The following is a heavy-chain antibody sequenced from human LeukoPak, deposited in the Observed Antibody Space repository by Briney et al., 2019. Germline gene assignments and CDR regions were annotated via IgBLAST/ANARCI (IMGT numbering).Heavy chain of an antibody. J-gene: IGHJ4*02. CDR3: ARGHRAWSY. Sequence: GGSLRLSCAASGFTFSNYWMNWVRQAPGKGLEWVSAISGSGGSTYYADSVKGRFTISRDNAKNSLYLQMNSLRVNDTAVYYCARGHRAWSYWGQGTLVTVSS. CDR1: GFTFSNYW. V-gene: IGHV3-21*01. D-gene: IGHD3-3*01. CDR2: ISGSGGST.